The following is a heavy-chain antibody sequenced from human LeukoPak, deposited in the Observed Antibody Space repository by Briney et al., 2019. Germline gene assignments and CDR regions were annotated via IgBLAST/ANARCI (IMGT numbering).Heavy chain of an antibody. D-gene: IGHD3-22*01. Sequence: PGGSLRLSCAASGFTFSDYYMSWVRQAPGKGLEWVSAISGSGGSTYYADSVKGRFTISRDNSKNTLYLQMNSLRAEDTAVYYCAKSPTTYYYDSSGYYYPAKYNWFDPWGQGTLVTVSS. CDR1: GFTFSDYY. CDR3: AKSPTTYYYDSSGYYYPAKYNWFDP. V-gene: IGHV3-23*01. CDR2: ISGSGGST. J-gene: IGHJ5*02.